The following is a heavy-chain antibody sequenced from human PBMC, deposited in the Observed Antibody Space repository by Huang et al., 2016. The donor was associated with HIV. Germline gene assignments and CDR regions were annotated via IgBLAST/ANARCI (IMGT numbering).Heavy chain of an antibody. Sequence: QMQLQESGPGLVKPSETLALTCTVSGDSISSLSSYWGWIRQPPGKGRAWIGGMYYNGSPMYTPSLKSRFTISVDTSENQFSLRLKSVTAADTALYYCTRQRIAIYGLDIWGQGAAVTVSS. J-gene: IGHJ6*02. D-gene: IGHD2-21*01. CDR3: TRQRIAIYGLDI. CDR2: MYYNGSP. V-gene: IGHV4-39*01. CDR1: GDSISSLSSY.